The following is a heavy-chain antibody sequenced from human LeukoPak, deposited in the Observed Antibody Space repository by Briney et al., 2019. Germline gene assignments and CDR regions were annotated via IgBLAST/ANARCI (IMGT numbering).Heavy chain of an antibody. CDR1: GFSFGDYP. J-gene: IGHJ4*02. Sequence: GGSLRLSCTASGFSFGDYPMSWVRQAPGKGLEWVGFIRSKAYGGTIQYAASVKGRFTISRDDSKSIAYLQMDSLRTDDTAVYYCLRALAATIGQWYFDYWGQGTLVTVSS. V-gene: IGHV3-49*04. CDR2: IRSKAYGGTI. CDR3: LRALAATIGQWYFDY. D-gene: IGHD5-12*01.